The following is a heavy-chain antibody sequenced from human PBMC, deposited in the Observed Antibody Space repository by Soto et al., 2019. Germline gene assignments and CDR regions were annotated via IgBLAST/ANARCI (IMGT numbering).Heavy chain of an antibody. CDR3: ASFKDGSSGDYYYYGMDV. J-gene: IGHJ6*02. V-gene: IGHV5-10-1*01. CDR1: GYSFTSYW. Sequence: GESLKISCKGSGYSFTSYWISWVRQMPGKGLEWMGRIDPSDSYTNYSPSFQGHVTISADKSIXXXXXXXXXXXXXXXAMYYCASFKDGSSGDYYYYGMDVWGQGTTVTVSS. CDR2: IDPSDSYT. D-gene: IGHD3-10*01.